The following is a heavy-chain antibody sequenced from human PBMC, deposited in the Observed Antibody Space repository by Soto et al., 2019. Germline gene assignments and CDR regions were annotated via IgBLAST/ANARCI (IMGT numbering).Heavy chain of an antibody. CDR1: GFTFSTYS. CDR3: ARGTGWYPDY. Sequence: PGGSLRLSCAASGFTFSTYSMNWVRQAPGKGLEWVSYISSSSSTIFYTDSVKGRFTVSRDNAKNSLYLQMSSVRAEDTAVYYCARGTGWYPDYWGQGTQVTVSS. D-gene: IGHD6-19*01. V-gene: IGHV3-48*04. J-gene: IGHJ4*02. CDR2: ISSSSSTI.